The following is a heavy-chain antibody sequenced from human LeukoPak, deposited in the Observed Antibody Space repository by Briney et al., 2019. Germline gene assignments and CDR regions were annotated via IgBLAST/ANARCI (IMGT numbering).Heavy chain of an antibody. J-gene: IGHJ3*02. CDR1: GYTFTSYD. Sequence: ASVKVSCKASGYTFTSYDISWVRQATGQGLEWMGWMNPNSGNTGYAQKFQGRVTMTRNTSISTAYMELSSLRSEDTAVYYCARARSGRIDAFDIWGQGTMVTVSS. D-gene: IGHD2-15*01. V-gene: IGHV1-8*01. CDR2: MNPNSGNT. CDR3: ARARSGRIDAFDI.